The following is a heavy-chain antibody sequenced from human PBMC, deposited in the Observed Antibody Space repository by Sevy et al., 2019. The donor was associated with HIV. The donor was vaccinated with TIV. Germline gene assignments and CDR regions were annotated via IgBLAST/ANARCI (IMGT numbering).Heavy chain of an antibody. CDR3: AKGYCSGGSCPSDYYYYGLDV. CDR2: ISTGGRNT. D-gene: IGHD2-15*01. V-gene: IGHV3-23*01. CDR1: RFTFSSSA. J-gene: IGHJ6*02. Sequence: GGSLRLSCAASRFTFSSSAMNWVRQVPGKGLEWVSSISTGGRNTYYEYSVEGRFTISRDNSTNTLYLQMNSLRADDTGVYYCAKGYCSGGSCPSDYYYYGLDVWGQGTTVTVSS.